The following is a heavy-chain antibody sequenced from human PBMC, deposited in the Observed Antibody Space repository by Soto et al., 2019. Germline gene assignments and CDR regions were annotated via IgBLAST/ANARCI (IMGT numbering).Heavy chain of an antibody. CDR1: GGTISSGGYS. Sequence: SETLSLTCAVSGGTISSGGYSWSWIRQPPGKGLEWIGYIYHTGSTYYNQSLKSRVTISVDTSKNQFSLKLTSVTAADAALYYCARDFFDSSDYTTNWFDPWGQGTLVTSPQ. V-gene: IGHV4-30-2*03. CDR2: IYHTGST. J-gene: IGHJ5*02. CDR3: ARDFFDSSDYTTNWFDP. D-gene: IGHD3-22*01.